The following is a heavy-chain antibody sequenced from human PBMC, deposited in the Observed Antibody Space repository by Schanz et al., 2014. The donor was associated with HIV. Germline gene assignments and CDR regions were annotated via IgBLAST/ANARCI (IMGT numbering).Heavy chain of an antibody. V-gene: IGHV3-30*18. CDR2: ISYDGSNK. CDR3: ANEEVPNDY. CDR1: GLTFSSSI. Sequence: QVHLVESGGGVVQPGRSLRLSCTASGLTFSSSIMHWVRQAPGKGLEWVAAISYDGSNKYYTDSVKGRVTISRDNSKNTLYLQMNSLRAEDTAVYYCANEEVPNDYWGQGTLVTVSS. J-gene: IGHJ4*02.